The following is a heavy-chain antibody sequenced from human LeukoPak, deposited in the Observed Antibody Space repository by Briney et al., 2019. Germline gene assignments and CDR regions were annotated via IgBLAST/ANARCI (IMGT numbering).Heavy chain of an antibody. J-gene: IGHJ4*02. V-gene: IGHV1-69*05. Sequence: SVKVSCKASGGTFSSYAISWVRQAPGQGLEWMGGIIPIFGTANYAQKFQGRVTITTDESTSTAYMELSSLRSEDTAEYYCARERVVGATPVDYWGQGTLVTVSS. D-gene: IGHD1-26*01. CDR1: GGTFSSYA. CDR2: IIPIFGTA. CDR3: ARERVVGATPVDY.